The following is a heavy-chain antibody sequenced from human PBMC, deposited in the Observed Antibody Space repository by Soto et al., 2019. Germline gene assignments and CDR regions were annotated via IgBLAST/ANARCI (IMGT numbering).Heavy chain of an antibody. CDR2: ISHNGYDT. Sequence: GGSLRLSCSVSGFTFSSYPMHWVRQAPGKGLEHVSAISHNGYDTYYADSVKGRFTISRDNFKNTLYLQMSSLRTEDTAVYYCVKRWSAGDSDYWGQGILVTVSS. V-gene: IGHV3-64D*08. J-gene: IGHJ4*02. CDR3: VKRWSAGDSDY. D-gene: IGHD2-15*01. CDR1: GFTFSSYP.